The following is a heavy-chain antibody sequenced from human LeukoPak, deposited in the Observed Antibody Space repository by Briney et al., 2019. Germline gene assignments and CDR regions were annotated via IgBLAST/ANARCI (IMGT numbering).Heavy chain of an antibody. CDR3: APRPNGDYPFFDY. CDR1: GFTVSRKY. D-gene: IGHD4-17*01. CDR2: IYSDDRT. J-gene: IGHJ4*02. Sequence: PGGSLRLSCAASGFTVSRKYMTWVRQAPGKGLDWVSFIYSDDRTYYEDSVKGRFTISRDNSKNTLYLQMNSLRAEDTAVYYCAPRPNGDYPFFDYWGQGTLVSVSS. V-gene: IGHV3-53*01.